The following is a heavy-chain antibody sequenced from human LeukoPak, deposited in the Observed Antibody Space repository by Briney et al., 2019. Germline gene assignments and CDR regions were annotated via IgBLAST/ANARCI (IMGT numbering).Heavy chain of an antibody. Sequence: ASVKVSCTASGYTFTSYDINWVRQATGQGLEWMGWMNPNSGNTGYAQKFQGRVTMTRNTSISTAYMELSSLRSEDTVVYYCASTLVVVDAFDIWGQGTMVTVSS. J-gene: IGHJ3*02. CDR1: GYTFTSYD. CDR2: MNPNSGNT. V-gene: IGHV1-8*01. D-gene: IGHD3-22*01. CDR3: ASTLVVVDAFDI.